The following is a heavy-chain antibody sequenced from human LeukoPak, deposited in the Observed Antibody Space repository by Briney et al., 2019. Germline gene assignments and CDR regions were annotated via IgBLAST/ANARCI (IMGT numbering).Heavy chain of an antibody. J-gene: IGHJ4*02. D-gene: IGHD5-12*01. Sequence: GRSLRLSCAAFGFTFSSYGMHWVRQAPGKGLEWVAVISYDGSNKYYADSVKGRFTISRDNSKNTLYLQMNSLRAEDTAVYYCAKDSGYDTYYFDYWGQGTLVTVSS. CDR1: GFTFSSYG. CDR2: ISYDGSNK. CDR3: AKDSGYDTYYFDY. V-gene: IGHV3-30*18.